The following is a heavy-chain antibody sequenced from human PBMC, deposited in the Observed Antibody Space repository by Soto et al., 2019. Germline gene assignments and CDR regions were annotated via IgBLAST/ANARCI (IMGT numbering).Heavy chain of an antibody. CDR1: GYTFTSYG. Sequence: ASVKVSCKASGYTFTSYGISWVRQAPGQGLEWMGWISAYNGNTNYAQKLQGRVTMTTDTSTSTAYMELRSLRSDDTAVYYCARDPYDFWSGYSHYYYAMDVWGQGTTVTVSS. CDR2: ISAYNGNT. V-gene: IGHV1-18*04. D-gene: IGHD3-3*01. J-gene: IGHJ6*02. CDR3: ARDPYDFWSGYSHYYYAMDV.